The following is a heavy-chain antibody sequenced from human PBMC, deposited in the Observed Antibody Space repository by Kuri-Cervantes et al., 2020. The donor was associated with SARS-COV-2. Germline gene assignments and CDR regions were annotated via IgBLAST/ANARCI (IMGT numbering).Heavy chain of an antibody. V-gene: IGHV1-69*01. D-gene: IGHD2-15*01. CDR2: IIPIFGTA. Sequence: GGSLRLSCKASGGTFSSYAISWVRQAPGQGLEWMGGIIPIFGTANYAQKFQGRVTITADESTSTAYMELSGLRSEDTAVYYCARECSGGSCYFDYWGQGTLVTVSS. J-gene: IGHJ4*02. CDR1: GGTFSSYA. CDR3: ARECSGGSCYFDY.